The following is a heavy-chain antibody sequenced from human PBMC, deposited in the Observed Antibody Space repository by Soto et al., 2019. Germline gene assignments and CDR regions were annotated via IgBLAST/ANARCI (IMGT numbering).Heavy chain of an antibody. CDR1: GFSFNTYG. J-gene: IGHJ4*02. V-gene: IGHV3-30*18. CDR3: AKDRIRGTSYFDY. D-gene: IGHD6-6*01. CDR2: ISYNGDKT. Sequence: QVQLLESGGGVVPPGRSLRLSCAASGFSFNTYGMHWVRQAPGKGLKWVAVISYNGDKTFYADSVKGRFTISAYNSQSTMNLQMNSLRPEDTAVYYCAKDRIRGTSYFDYWGQGTLVTVSS.